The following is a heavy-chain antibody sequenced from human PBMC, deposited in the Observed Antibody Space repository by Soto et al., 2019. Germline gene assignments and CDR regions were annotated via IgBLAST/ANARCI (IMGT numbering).Heavy chain of an antibody. J-gene: IGHJ6*02. CDR2: ISAYNGNT. V-gene: IGHV1-18*01. D-gene: IGHD2-2*02. CDR1: GYTFTSYG. CDR3: ASGRIVVVPAAIRDDYYYGMAV. Sequence: ASVKVSCKASGYTFTSYGISWVRQAPGQGLEWMGWISAYNGNTNYAQKLQGRVTMTTDTSTSTAYMELRSLRSDDTAVYYCASGRIVVVPAAIRDDYYYGMAVWGQGTTVTVSS.